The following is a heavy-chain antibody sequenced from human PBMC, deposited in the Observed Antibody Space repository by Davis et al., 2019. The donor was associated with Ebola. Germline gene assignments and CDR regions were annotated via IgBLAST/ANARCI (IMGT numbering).Heavy chain of an antibody. V-gene: IGHV1-46*01. D-gene: IGHD3-22*01. CDR3: ARAIYYYDSSGYYEPSYYFDY. CDR2: INPSGGST. J-gene: IGHJ4*02. CDR1: GYTFTSYY. Sequence: ASVKVSCKASGYTFTSYYMHWVRQAPGQGLEWMGIINPSGGSTSYAQKFQGRVTMTRDTSTSTVYMELSSLRSEDTAVYYCARAIYYYDSSGYYEPSYYFDYWGQGTLVTVSS.